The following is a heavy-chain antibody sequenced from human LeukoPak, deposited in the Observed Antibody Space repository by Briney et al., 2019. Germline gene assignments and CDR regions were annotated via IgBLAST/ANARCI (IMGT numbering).Heavy chain of an antibody. J-gene: IGHJ4*02. Sequence: ASVKVSCKASGYTFSTYHLHWVRQAPGQGLEWMGIINPSDGDTSYAQKFRGRVTMTRDTSTGTVYMDLSSLTSEDTAVHYCAGETSGTYHFDHWAQGTLVTVSS. CDR3: AGETSGTYHFDH. CDR2: INPSDGDT. D-gene: IGHD1-26*01. CDR1: GYTFSTYH. V-gene: IGHV1-46*01.